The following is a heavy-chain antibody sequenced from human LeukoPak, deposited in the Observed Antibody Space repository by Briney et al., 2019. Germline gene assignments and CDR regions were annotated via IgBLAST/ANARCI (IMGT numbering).Heavy chain of an antibody. D-gene: IGHD1-1*01. CDR2: INTDGSST. J-gene: IGHJ4*02. CDR3: AGWYNWNDSFDY. CDR1: GFTFSSYW. Sequence: GGSLRLSCAASGFTFSSYWMHWVRQAPGKGLVWVSRINTDGSSTSYADSVKGRFTISRDNAKNTLYLQMNSLRAEDTAVYYCAGWYNWNDSFDYWGQGTLVTVSS. V-gene: IGHV3-74*01.